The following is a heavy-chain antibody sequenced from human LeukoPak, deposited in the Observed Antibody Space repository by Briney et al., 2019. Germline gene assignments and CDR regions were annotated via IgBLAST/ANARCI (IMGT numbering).Heavy chain of an antibody. V-gene: IGHV3-23*01. D-gene: IGHD5-24*01. CDR1: GFTFSNYA. CDR3: AKDLKMATAAYYYYGLDV. Sequence: PGGSLRLSCAASGFTFSNYAMSWVGQAPGKGLEWVSAISGSGGSTYYADSVKGRFTISRDNSKNTLYLQMNSLRAEDTAVYYCAKDLKMATAAYYYYGLDVWGQGTTVTVSS. CDR2: ISGSGGST. J-gene: IGHJ6*02.